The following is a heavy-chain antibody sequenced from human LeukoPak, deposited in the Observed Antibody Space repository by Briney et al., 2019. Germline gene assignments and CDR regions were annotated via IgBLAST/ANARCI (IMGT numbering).Heavy chain of an antibody. D-gene: IGHD3-22*01. J-gene: IGHJ4*02. CDR3: ARPAREEYYYDSSGYSAADY. CDR1: GFTFSSYA. V-gene: IGHV3-21*01. CDR2: ISSSSSYI. Sequence: GGSLRLSCAASGFTFSSYAMSWVRQAPGKGLEWVSSISSSSSYIYYAGSVKGRFTISRDNAKNSLYLQMNSLRAEDTAVYYCARPAREEYYYDSSGYSAADYWGQGTLVTVSS.